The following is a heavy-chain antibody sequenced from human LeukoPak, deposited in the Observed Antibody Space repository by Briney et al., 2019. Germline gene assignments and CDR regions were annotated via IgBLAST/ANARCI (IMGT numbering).Heavy chain of an antibody. V-gene: IGHV3-7*01. J-gene: IGHJ4*01. CDR3: ASDGTASGLYGDF. D-gene: IGHD1-7*01. CDR2: IRQDGGEK. CDR1: GLTFSDYW. Sequence: GGSLRLSCAVSGLTFSDYWINWVRQAHGKGLELVASIRQDGGEKYYVNSVKGRFTISRDNTKNSVYLQMSSLRAVNTRVYYCASDGTASGLYGDFWGQGTLVTVSS.